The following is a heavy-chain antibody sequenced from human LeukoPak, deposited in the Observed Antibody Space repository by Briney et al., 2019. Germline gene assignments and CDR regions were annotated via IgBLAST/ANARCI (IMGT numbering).Heavy chain of an antibody. Sequence: GGSLRLSCAASGFTFSSYAMSWVRQAPGKGLEWVSAISGSGGSTCYADSVKGRFTISRDNSKNTLYLQMNSLRAEATAVYYCARDDYDILTGPINWFDPWGQGTLVTVSS. J-gene: IGHJ5*02. CDR1: GFTFSSYA. CDR2: ISGSGGST. V-gene: IGHV3-23*01. D-gene: IGHD3-9*01. CDR3: ARDDYDILTGPINWFDP.